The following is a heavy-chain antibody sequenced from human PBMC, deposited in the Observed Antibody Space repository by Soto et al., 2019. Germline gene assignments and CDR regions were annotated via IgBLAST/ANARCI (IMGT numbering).Heavy chain of an antibody. CDR1: GFTFSSYA. CDR3: AKDFRGDYNLFDY. CDR2: ISGSGSST. D-gene: IGHD2-21*02. J-gene: IGHJ4*02. Sequence: GGSLRLSCAASGFTFSSYAMSWVRQAPGKGLEWVSAISGSGSSTYYADSVKGRFTISRDNSKNTLYLQMNSLRAEDTAVYYCAKDFRGDYNLFDYWGQGTLVTVSS. V-gene: IGHV3-23*01.